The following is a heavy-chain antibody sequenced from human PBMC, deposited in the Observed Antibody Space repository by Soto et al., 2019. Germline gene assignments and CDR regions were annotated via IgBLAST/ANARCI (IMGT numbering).Heavy chain of an antibody. CDR3: ARVKRSWRYHYYYGMDV. Sequence: GSLRLSCAASGFTFSSYAMHWVRQAPGKGLEWVAVISYDGSNKYYADSVKGRFTISRDNSKNTLYLQMNSLRAEDTAVYYCARVKRSWRYHYYYGMDVWGQGTTVTVSS. D-gene: IGHD6-13*01. CDR1: GFTFSSYA. J-gene: IGHJ6*02. V-gene: IGHV3-30-3*01. CDR2: ISYDGSNK.